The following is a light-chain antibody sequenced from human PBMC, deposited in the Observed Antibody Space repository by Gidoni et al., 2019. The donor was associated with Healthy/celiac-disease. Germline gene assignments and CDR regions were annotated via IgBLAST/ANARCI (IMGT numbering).Light chain of an antibody. CDR2: DAS. Sequence: DIQMTQSPSTLSASVGDRVTITCRASQSISNWLAWYQLKAGKAPKLLIYDASSLESGVPSRFSGSGSGTEFTLTISSLQPDDFATYYCRQYNSYSLYTFGQGTKLEIK. CDR3: RQYNSYSLYT. V-gene: IGKV1-5*01. CDR1: QSISNW. J-gene: IGKJ2*01.